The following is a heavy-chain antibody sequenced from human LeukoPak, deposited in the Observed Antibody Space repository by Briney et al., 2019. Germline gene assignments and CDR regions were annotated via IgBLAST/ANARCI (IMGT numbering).Heavy chain of an antibody. V-gene: IGHV3-48*01. J-gene: IGHJ4*02. Sequence: PGGSLRLSCAASGFTFSSYSMYWVRQAPGKGLEWVSYISSSSSTIYYADSVKGRFTISRDNAKNSLYLQMNSLRAEDTAVYYCARDTPYGGYTFDYWGQGTLVTVSS. CDR2: ISSSSSTI. D-gene: IGHD5-12*01. CDR3: ARDTPYGGYTFDY. CDR1: GFTFSSYS.